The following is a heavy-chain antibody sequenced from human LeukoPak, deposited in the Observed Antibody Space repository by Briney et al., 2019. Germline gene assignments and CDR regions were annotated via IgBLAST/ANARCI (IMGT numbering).Heavy chain of an antibody. D-gene: IGHD3-10*01. CDR1: GFTFSSNA. Sequence: GGSLRLSCSASGFTFSSNAMAWVRQAPGKGLEWVSSISGGAGGASYADSVKGRFTMTRDNSKNTLYLQMNSLRAEDTAVYYCAKDGGYGSGSYYPDYWGQGTLVTVSS. CDR3: AKDGGYGSGSYYPDY. V-gene: IGHV3-23*01. CDR2: ISGGAGGA. J-gene: IGHJ4*02.